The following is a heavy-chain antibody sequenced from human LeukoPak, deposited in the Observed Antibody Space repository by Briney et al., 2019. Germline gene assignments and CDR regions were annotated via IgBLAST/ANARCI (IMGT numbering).Heavy chain of an antibody. J-gene: IGHJ5*02. V-gene: IGHV4-59*01. CDR2: IYYSGST. CDR3: ARTATVTTIEAGTFDP. Sequence: KTSETLSLTCTVSGGSISSYYWSWIRQPPGKGLEWIGYIYYSGSTNYNPSLKSRVTISVDTSKNQFSLKLSSVTAADTAVYYCARTATVTTIEAGTFDPWGQEPWSPSPQ. CDR1: GGSISSYY. D-gene: IGHD4-11*01.